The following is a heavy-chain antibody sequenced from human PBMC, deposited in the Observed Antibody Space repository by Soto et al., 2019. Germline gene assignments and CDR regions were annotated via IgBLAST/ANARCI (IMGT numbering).Heavy chain of an antibody. CDR3: ARSMYYYGSGSYYNVFDY. D-gene: IGHD3-10*01. V-gene: IGHV4-39*01. CDR1: GGPIISSGYY. Sequence: SETPSLTCTVSGGPIISSGYYWGWIRQPPGKGLEWIGSIYYSGSTLYNPSLKSRVTISVDTSKTQFSLELSSVTAADTAVYYCARSMYYYGSGSYYNVFDYWGQGTLVTVSS. J-gene: IGHJ4*02. CDR2: IYYSGST.